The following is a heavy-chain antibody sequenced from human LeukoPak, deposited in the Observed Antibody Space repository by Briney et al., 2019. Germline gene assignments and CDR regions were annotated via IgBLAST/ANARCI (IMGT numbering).Heavy chain of an antibody. CDR3: AREESSYGSAGDY. Sequence: ASVKVSCKASGYTFTGYYMHWVRQAPGQGLEWMGRINPNSGGTNYAQKFQGRVTMTRETSISTAYIELSRLRSDDTAVYYCAREESSYGSAGDYWGQGTLVTVSS. CDR1: GYTFTGYY. V-gene: IGHV1-2*06. J-gene: IGHJ4*02. CDR2: INPNSGGT. D-gene: IGHD5-18*01.